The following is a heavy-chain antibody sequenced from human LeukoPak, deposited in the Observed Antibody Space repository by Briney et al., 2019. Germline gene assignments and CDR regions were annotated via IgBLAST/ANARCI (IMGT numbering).Heavy chain of an antibody. CDR1: GFTVSSNY. CDR2: ISGSGGST. V-gene: IGHV3-23*01. J-gene: IGHJ4*02. CDR3: AKEHDYDILTGYYGG. D-gene: IGHD3-9*01. Sequence: GGSLRLSCAASGFTVSSNYMSWVRQAPGKGLEWVSAISGSGGSTYYADSVKGRFTISRDNSKNTLYLQMNSLRAEDTAVYYCAKEHDYDILTGYYGGWGQGTLVTVSS.